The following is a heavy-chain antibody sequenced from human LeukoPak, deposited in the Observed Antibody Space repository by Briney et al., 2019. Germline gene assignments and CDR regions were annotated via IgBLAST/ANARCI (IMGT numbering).Heavy chain of an antibody. J-gene: IGHJ4*02. Sequence: PGGSLRLSCAASGFTFSSYEMHWVRQAPGEGLEWVSYIDSSGSTIYYVDSVEGRFTISRDNAKNSLYLQMNSLRAEDTAVYYCVREGVYYFDYWGQGSLVTVSS. CDR2: IDSSGSTI. CDR1: GFTFSSYE. V-gene: IGHV3-48*03. CDR3: VREGVYYFDY. D-gene: IGHD3-10*01.